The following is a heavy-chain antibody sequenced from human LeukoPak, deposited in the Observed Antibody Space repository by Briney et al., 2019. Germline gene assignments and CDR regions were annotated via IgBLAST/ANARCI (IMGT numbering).Heavy chain of an antibody. CDR2: IYYSGST. D-gene: IGHD1-7*01. V-gene: IGHV4-30-4*01. CDR3: ARKYNWNYAGDAFDI. CDR1: GGSISSGDYY. Sequence: SETLSLTCSVSGGSISSGDYYWCWIRQPPGKGLEWIGYIYYSGSTYYNPSLKSRVTISVDTSKNQFSLKLSSVTAADTAVYYCARKYNWNYAGDAFDIWGQGTMVTVSS. J-gene: IGHJ3*02.